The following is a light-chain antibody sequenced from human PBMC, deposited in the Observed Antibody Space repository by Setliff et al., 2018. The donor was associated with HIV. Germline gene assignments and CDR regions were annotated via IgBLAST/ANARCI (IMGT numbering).Light chain of an antibody. CDR3: SSYGGNNNKV. J-gene: IGLJ1*01. V-gene: IGLV2-8*01. CDR2: EVS. Sequence: QSALTQPPSASGSPGQSVTISCTGTSSDVGAYNYVSWYQQHPGKAPELMIYEVSKRPSGVPDRFSGSKSGNTASLTVSGLQAEDEADYYCSSYGGNNNKVFGTGTKVTVL. CDR1: SSDVGAYNY.